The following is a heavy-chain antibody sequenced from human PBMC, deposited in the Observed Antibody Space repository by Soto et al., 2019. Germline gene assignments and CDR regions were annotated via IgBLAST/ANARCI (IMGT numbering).Heavy chain of an antibody. D-gene: IGHD6-13*01. J-gene: IGHJ4*02. CDR3: ARCYGSGTCFDY. CDR1: GFTFTSYW. Sequence: EVQLVESGGGLVQPGGSLRLSCAASGFTFTSYWIHWVRQAPGEGLVWVSRIDRDGTTLNYADSVKGRFTISRDNAKNTVFLQMNSLRAEDTAVYYCARCYGSGTCFDYWGQGILVTVSS. CDR2: IDRDGTTL. V-gene: IGHV3-74*01.